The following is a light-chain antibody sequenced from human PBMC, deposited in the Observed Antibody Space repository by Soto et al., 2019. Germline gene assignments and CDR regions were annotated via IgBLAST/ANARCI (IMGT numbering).Light chain of an antibody. Sequence: QSVLTQPPSASGSPGQSVTISCTGTSSDICNYNYVSWYQQHPGKAPKLMIYEVSKRPSGVPDRFSGSKSGNTASLTVSGLQAEDEADYYCSSYAGSNDPYVFGIGTKVTVL. J-gene: IGLJ1*01. CDR2: EVS. CDR1: SSDICNYNY. CDR3: SSYAGSNDPYV. V-gene: IGLV2-8*01.